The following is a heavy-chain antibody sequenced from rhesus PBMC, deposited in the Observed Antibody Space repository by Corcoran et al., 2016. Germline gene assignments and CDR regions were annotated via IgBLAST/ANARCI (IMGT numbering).Heavy chain of an antibody. V-gene: IGHV1S9*01. D-gene: IGHD6-25*01. J-gene: IGHJ4*01. CDR3: TRRGGSWKNFDY. Sequence: QVQLVQSGAEVKKPGASVKLSCKASGYTFTSSYINWVRQAPGQVLKWMGWINPSNGNTGYAKKFQGRVTMTRDTSTSTAYMELSSLRSEDTAVYYCTRRGGSWKNFDYWGQGVLVTVSS. CDR2: INPSNGNT. CDR1: GYTFTSSY.